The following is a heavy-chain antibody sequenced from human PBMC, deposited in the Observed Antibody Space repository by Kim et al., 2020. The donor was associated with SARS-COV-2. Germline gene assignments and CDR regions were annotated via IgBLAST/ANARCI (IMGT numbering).Heavy chain of an antibody. D-gene: IGHD4-4*01. CDR2: ISSSSSYI. Sequence: GGSLRLSCAASGFTFSSYSMNWVRQAPGKGLEWVSSISSSSSYIYYADSVKGRFTISRDNAKNSLYLQMNSLRAEDTAVYYCARGVTTLWFDPWGQGTLVTVSS. CDR3: ARGVTTLWFDP. CDR1: GFTFSSYS. V-gene: IGHV3-21*01. J-gene: IGHJ5*02.